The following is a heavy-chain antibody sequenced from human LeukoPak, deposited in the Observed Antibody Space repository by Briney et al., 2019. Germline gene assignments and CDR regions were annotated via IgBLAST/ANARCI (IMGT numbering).Heavy chain of an antibody. CDR1: GYTFTSYY. CDR2: INPSGGST. D-gene: IGHD2-2*01. V-gene: IGHV1-46*01. J-gene: IGHJ4*02. CDR3: ASGRTDIVVVPATLRNYYFDY. Sequence: ASVKVSCEASGYTFTSYYMHWVRQAPGQGLEWMGIINPSGGSTGYAQKFQGRVTITADKSTSTAYMELSSLRSEDTAVYYCASGRTDIVVVPATLRNYYFDYWGQGTLVTVSP.